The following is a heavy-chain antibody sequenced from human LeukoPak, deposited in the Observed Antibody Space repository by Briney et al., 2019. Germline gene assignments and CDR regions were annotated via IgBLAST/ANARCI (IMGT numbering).Heavy chain of an antibody. J-gene: IGHJ4*02. CDR1: GGSISSSSYY. V-gene: IGHV4-39*07. CDR2: IYYSGST. D-gene: IGHD2-15*01. Sequence: SETLSLTCTVSGGSISSSSYYWGWIRQPPGKGLEWIGSIYYSGSTYYNPSLKSRVTISVDTSNNQFSLKLRSVTAADTAVYYCARVGYCSGGSCYSEGIEYWGQGTLVTVSS. CDR3: ARVGYCSGGSCYSEGIEY.